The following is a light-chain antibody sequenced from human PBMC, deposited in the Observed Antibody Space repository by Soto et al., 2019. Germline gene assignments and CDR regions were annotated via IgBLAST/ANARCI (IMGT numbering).Light chain of an antibody. Sequence: DIQLTQSPSFLSASVGDRVTITCRASQGISSYLAWYQQKPGKAPKLLIYAASTLQSGVPSRFSVSGSGTDFTLTISSLQPEDFATYYCQQHNSYPITFGQGTRVEIK. CDR3: QQHNSYPIT. V-gene: IGKV1-9*01. CDR1: QGISSY. CDR2: AAS. J-gene: IGKJ5*01.